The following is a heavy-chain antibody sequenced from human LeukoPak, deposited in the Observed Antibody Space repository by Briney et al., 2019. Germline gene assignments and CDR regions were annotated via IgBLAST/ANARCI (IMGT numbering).Heavy chain of an antibody. J-gene: IGHJ4*02. CDR2: ISSSSSYI. V-gene: IGHV3-21*04. Sequence: GSLRLSCAASGFTFSSYSMNWVRQAPGKGLEWVSSISSSSSYIYYADSVKGRFTISRDNAKNSLYLQMNSLRAEDAAFYYCAKAELGVDTFFDYWGQGTLVTVSS. CDR1: GFTFSSYS. CDR3: AKAELGVDTFFDY. D-gene: IGHD3-3*01.